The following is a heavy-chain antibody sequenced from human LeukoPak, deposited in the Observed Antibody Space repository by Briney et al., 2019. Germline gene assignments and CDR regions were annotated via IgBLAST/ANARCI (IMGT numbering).Heavy chain of an antibody. V-gene: IGHV4-59*01. CDR2: IYYSGST. J-gene: IGHJ3*02. D-gene: IGHD6-19*01. CDR3: ARAQGGIAVAGHDAFDI. CDR1: GGSISSYY. Sequence: PSETLSLTCTVSGGSISSYYWSWIRQPPGKGLEWIGYIYYSGSTNYNPSLKSRVTISVDTSKSQFSLKLSSVTAADTAVYYCARAQGGIAVAGHDAFDIWGQGTMVTVSS.